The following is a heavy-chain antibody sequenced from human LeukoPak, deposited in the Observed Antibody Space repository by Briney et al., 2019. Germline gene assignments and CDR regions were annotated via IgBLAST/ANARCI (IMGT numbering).Heavy chain of an antibody. CDR1: GFTFESYT. J-gene: IGHJ5*02. CDR3: AKEKYSSGLNWFDP. D-gene: IGHD6-25*01. CDR2: VSYGGSNK. V-gene: IGHV3-30-3*01. Sequence: PGTSLRLSCAASGFTFESYTIHWVRQAPGKGLEWVALVSYGGSNKYYIDSVRGRFTISRDNSKNTLYLQMNSLRPEDTAVYYCAKEKYSSGLNWFDPWGQGTLVTVSS.